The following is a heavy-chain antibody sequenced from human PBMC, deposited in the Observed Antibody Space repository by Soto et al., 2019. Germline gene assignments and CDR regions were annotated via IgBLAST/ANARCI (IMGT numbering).Heavy chain of an antibody. D-gene: IGHD3-16*02. Sequence: QVQLVESGGGVVQPGRSLRLSCAASGFTFSSYGMHWVRQAPGKGLEWVAVIWYDGSNKYYADSVKGRFTLSRDNSKKTRYLQMNSRRAADTAVYCCAGDRDVWGSYRYPPGGWGQGTLVTVSS. CDR2: IWYDGSNK. V-gene: IGHV3-33*01. J-gene: IGHJ4*02. CDR1: GFTFSSYG. CDR3: AGDRDVWGSYRYPPGG.